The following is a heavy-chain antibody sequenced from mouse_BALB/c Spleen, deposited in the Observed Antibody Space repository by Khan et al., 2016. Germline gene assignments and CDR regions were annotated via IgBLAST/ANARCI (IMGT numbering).Heavy chain of an antibody. CDR3: PYGPWFAY. Sequence: VELVESGGGLVQPGGSLKLSCAASGFDFSRYWMSWVRQAPGKGLEWIGEINPDSSTINYKPSLKDKFIISRDNAKNTLYLQMSKVRSEDTALYYCPYGPWFAYWGQGTLVTVSA. J-gene: IGHJ3*01. CDR1: GFDFSRYW. D-gene: IGHD1-2*01. CDR2: INPDSSTI. V-gene: IGHV4-1*02.